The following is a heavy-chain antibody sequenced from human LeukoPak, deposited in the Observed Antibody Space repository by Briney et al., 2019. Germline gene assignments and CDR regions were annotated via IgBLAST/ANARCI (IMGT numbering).Heavy chain of an antibody. CDR3: AREGTAMVPYY. D-gene: IGHD5-18*01. CDR2: IFYTGSA. V-gene: IGHV4-39*07. Sequence: SETLSLTCSASGGSISSSSYYWGWIRQPPGKGLEWIGSIFYTGSANYNPSLKSRVTISVDTSKNQFSLKLSSVTAADTAVYYCAREGTAMVPYYWGQGTLVTVSS. J-gene: IGHJ4*02. CDR1: GGSISSSSYY.